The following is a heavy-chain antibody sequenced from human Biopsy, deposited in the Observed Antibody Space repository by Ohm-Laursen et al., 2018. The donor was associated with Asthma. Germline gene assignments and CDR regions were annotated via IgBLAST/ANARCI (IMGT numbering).Heavy chain of an antibody. CDR1: GGSMSSSSYY. D-gene: IGHD7-27*01. Sequence: SETLSLTCSVSGGSMSSSSYYWGWIRQPPGKGLEWMGSISYTGSAYHNPSLKSRVTISVDTSKNHCSLKRSSVTAADTAVYYCARHWDWGSFFDYWGQGTPVTVSS. V-gene: IGHV4-39*01. CDR2: ISYTGSA. CDR3: ARHWDWGSFFDY. J-gene: IGHJ4*02.